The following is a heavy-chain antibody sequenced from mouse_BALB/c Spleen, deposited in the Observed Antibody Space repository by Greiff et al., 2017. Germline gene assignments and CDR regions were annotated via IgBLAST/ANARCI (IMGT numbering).Heavy chain of an antibody. CDR3: ARSSHYYGSSYWYFDV. CDR1: GYTFTSYT. CDR2: INPSSGYT. V-gene: IGHV1-4*01. Sequence: VKLMESGAELARPGASVKMSCKASGYTFTSYTMHWVKQRPGQGLEWIGYINPSSGYTNYNQKFKDKATLTADKSSSTAYMQLSSLTSEDSAVYYCARSSHYYGSSYWYFDVWGAGTTVTVSS. J-gene: IGHJ1*01. D-gene: IGHD1-1*01.